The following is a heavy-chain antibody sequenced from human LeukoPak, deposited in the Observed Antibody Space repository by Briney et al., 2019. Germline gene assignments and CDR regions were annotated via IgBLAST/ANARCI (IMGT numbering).Heavy chain of an antibody. CDR3: AIFGGG. CDR2: ISPSGNAI. CDR1: GFTFNTHT. Sequence: GGSLRLSCAASGFTFNTHTMNWVRQAPGKGLEWVSYISPSGNAIYYADSVKGRFIISRDNAKNSLYLQMNSLRADDAAMYYWAIFGGGWGQGTRVTVSS. D-gene: IGHD3-10*01. J-gene: IGHJ4*02. V-gene: IGHV3-48*01.